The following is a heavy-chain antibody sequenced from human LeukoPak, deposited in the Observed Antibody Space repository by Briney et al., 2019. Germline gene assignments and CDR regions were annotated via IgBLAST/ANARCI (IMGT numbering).Heavy chain of an antibody. D-gene: IGHD2-2*01. Sequence: SETLSLTCTVSGYSISSGYYWGWIRQPPGKGLEWIGSMWHSGSTFYSPSLKSRVTISVDTSKNQFSLKLSSVTAADTAVYYCARVQLLGFYMDVWGKGTTVTVSS. V-gene: IGHV4-38-2*02. J-gene: IGHJ6*03. CDR2: MWHSGST. CDR1: GYSISSGYY. CDR3: ARVQLLGFYMDV.